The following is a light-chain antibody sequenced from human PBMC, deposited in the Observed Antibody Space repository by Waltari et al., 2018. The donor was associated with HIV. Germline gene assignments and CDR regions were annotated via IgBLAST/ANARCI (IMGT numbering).Light chain of an antibody. Sequence: IQMTQSPSSLSASVGDRVTITCRASQSISRYLNWYQQKPGTAPKLLIYAASSLHSGVPSRFSGRGSGKDFTLTISRRQPEEFATYDGQQSYSTPRLTFGGGTKVEIK. CDR2: AAS. CDR3: QQSYSTPRLT. CDR1: QSISRY. J-gene: IGKJ4*01. V-gene: IGKV1-39*01.